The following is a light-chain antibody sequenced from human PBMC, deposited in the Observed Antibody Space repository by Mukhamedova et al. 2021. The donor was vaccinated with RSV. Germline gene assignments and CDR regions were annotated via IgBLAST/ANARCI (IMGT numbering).Light chain of an antibody. CDR1: NIGSKS. CDR3: QVWDSSSDLGV. V-gene: IGLV3-21*04. CDR2: YDS. J-gene: IGLJ3*02. Sequence: GNNIGSKSVHWYQQKPGQAPVLVIYYDSDRPSGIPERFSGSNSGNTATLTISRVEAGDEADYYCQVWDSSSDLGVFGGGTKLTVL.